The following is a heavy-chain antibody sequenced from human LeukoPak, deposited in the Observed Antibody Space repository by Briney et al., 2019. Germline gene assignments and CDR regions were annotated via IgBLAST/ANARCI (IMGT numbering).Heavy chain of an antibody. Sequence: SETLSLTCTVSGGSISSYYWSWIRQPPGKGLEWIGYIYYSGSTNYNPSLKSRVTISVDTSKNQFSLKLSSVTAADTAVYYCARARPDRGYYGIDVWGQGTTVTVSS. J-gene: IGHJ6*02. D-gene: IGHD1-26*01. CDR1: GGSISSYY. V-gene: IGHV4-59*01. CDR3: ARARPDRGYYGIDV. CDR2: IYYSGST.